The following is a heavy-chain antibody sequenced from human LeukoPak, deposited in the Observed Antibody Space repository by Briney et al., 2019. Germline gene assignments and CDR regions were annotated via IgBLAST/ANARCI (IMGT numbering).Heavy chain of an antibody. J-gene: IGHJ3*02. V-gene: IGHV3-74*01. Sequence: PGGSLRLSCAASGLTFSSHWMHWVRQAPGKGLVWVSRITNDGSSTTYADSVKGRFTISRDNSKNTLYLQMNSLRAEDTAVYYCARAGTYYYDSSGYSDAFDIWGQGIMVTVSS. CDR2: ITNDGSST. CDR1: GLTFSSHW. D-gene: IGHD3-22*01. CDR3: ARAGTYYYDSSGYSDAFDI.